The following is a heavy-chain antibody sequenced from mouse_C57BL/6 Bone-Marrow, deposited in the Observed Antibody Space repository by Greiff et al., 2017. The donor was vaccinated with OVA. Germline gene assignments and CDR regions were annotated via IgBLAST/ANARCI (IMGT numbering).Heavy chain of an antibody. V-gene: IGHV6-6*01. J-gene: IGHJ2*01. D-gene: IGHD2-5*01. CDR3: TGDYSNYGFDY. Sequence: EVHLVESGGGLVQPGGSMKLSCAASGFTFSDAWMDWVRQSPEKGLEWVAEIRNKANNHATYYAESVKGRFTISRDDSKSSVYLQMNSLRAEDTGIYYCTGDYSNYGFDYWGQGTTLTVSS. CDR2: IRNKANNHAT. CDR1: GFTFSDAW.